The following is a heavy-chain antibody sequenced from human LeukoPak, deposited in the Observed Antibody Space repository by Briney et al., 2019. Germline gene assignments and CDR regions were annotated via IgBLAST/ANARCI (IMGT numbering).Heavy chain of an antibody. V-gene: IGHV4-59*08. Sequence: CIGYIYSRGTTNYTPSLKSRVTISVDTSKNPFSLKLSSVTAADTAVYYCARLEDGYAYLDYWGQGTLVTVSS. CDR3: ARLEDGYAYLDY. D-gene: IGHD5-24*01. CDR2: IYSRGTT. J-gene: IGHJ4*02.